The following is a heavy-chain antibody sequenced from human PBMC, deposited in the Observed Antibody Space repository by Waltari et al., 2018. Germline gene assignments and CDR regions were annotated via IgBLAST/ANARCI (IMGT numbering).Heavy chain of an antibody. CDR2: IYDAGST. CDR3: ARARDEETAMVYFDH. Sequence: EVQLAESGGGLVHPGGSLRLACAASGFTVRGNNMSWVRQAPGKGLEWVSIIYDAGSTYYPDSVEGRFTISRDKSKNTVHLQMNSLRPEDTAIYYCARARDEETAMVYFDHWGQGTLVTVSS. D-gene: IGHD5-18*01. V-gene: IGHV3-66*02. CDR1: GFTVRGNN. J-gene: IGHJ4*02.